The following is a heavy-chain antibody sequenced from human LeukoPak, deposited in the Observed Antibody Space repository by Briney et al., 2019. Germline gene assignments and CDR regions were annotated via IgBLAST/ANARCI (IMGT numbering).Heavy chain of an antibody. J-gene: IGHJ3*02. CDR3: ARGGLVDDAFDI. V-gene: IGHV1-8*03. Sequence: ASVKVSCKASGYTFTSYDINWVRQATGQGLEWMGWMNPNSGNTGYAQKFQGRVTITRNTSIGTAYMELRSLRSEDTAVYYCARGGLVDDAFDIWGQGTMVTVSS. D-gene: IGHD6-19*01. CDR1: GYTFTSYD. CDR2: MNPNSGNT.